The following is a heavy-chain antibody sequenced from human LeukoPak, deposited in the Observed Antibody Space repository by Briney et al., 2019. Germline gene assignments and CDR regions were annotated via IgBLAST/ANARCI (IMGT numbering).Heavy chain of an antibody. CDR3: ASYYYDSSGFFDY. J-gene: IGHJ4*02. Sequence: SVKVSCKASGGTFSSYTVSWVRQAPGQGLEWMGRIIPILGIANYAQKFQGRVTITADKSTSTAYMELSSLRSEDTAVYYCASYYYDSSGFFDYWGQGTLVTVSS. V-gene: IGHV1-69*02. CDR2: IIPILGIA. D-gene: IGHD3-22*01. CDR1: GGTFSSYT.